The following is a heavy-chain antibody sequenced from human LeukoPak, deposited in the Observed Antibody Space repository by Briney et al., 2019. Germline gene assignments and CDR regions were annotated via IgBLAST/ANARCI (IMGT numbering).Heavy chain of an antibody. J-gene: IGHJ4*02. CDR3: ARDQIGYGLDY. CDR2: IHDSGST. Sequence: SETLSLTCIVSSGSINNHYWSWIRQSPGKGLEWFGYIHDSGSTNYNPSLKSRVTISIDTSKNQFSLKLSSVTAADTAVYYCARDQIGYGLDYWGQGTLVTVSS. D-gene: IGHD5-18*01. V-gene: IGHV4-59*11. CDR1: SGSINNHY.